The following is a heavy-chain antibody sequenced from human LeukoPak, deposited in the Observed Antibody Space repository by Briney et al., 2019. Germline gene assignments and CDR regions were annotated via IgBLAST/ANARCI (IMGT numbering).Heavy chain of an antibody. Sequence: GGSLRLSCAASGFTFSSYAMSWVRQAPGKGLEWVSAISGSGGSTYYADSVKGRFTISRDNSKNTLYLQMNSLRAEDTTVYYCAKGYAPYYYYYMDVWGKGTTVTVSS. D-gene: IGHD3-16*01. CDR1: GFTFSSYA. CDR3: AKGYAPYYYYYMDV. CDR2: ISGSGGST. V-gene: IGHV3-23*01. J-gene: IGHJ6*03.